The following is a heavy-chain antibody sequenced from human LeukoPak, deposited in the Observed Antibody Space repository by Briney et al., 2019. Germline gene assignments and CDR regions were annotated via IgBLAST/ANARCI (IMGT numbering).Heavy chain of an antibody. J-gene: IGHJ5*02. CDR1: GASLMSSDNF. Sequence: SETLSLTCSVSGASLMSSDNFWAWIRQPPGKGLEWIGSMFYDGTTFYSPFLKTRVTISVDTSMNQISLRLDSVTAADTAVYYCARHTLVTAISTYNWFDPWGQGTLVTVSS. CDR3: ARHTLVTAISTYNWFDP. CDR2: MFYDGTT. V-gene: IGHV4-39*01. D-gene: IGHD2-21*02.